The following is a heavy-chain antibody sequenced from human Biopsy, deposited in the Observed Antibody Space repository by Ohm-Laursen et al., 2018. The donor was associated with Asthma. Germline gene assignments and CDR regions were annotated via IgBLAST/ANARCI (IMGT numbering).Heavy chain of an antibody. CDR1: GYTFISYA. Sequence: ASVKVSCKASGYTFISYAIHWVRQAPGHSLEWMGWINAANGNTKYSQKFQGRLTISRDTSASTAYMDLSSLRSEDTAVYYCARTYFDFLTGQVHDAFAMWGQGTMVTVSS. CDR3: ARTYFDFLTGQVHDAFAM. J-gene: IGHJ3*02. D-gene: IGHD3-9*01. CDR2: INAANGNT. V-gene: IGHV1-3*01.